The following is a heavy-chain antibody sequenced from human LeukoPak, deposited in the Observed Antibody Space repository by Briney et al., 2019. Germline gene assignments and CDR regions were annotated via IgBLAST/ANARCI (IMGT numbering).Heavy chain of an antibody. D-gene: IGHD6-19*01. Sequence: SETLSLTCTVSGGSISSSSYYWGWIRQPPGKGLEWIGSIYYSGSTYYNPSLKSRVTISVDTSKNQFSLKLSSVTAADTAVYYCARAVAGLLDYWGQGTLVTVSS. CDR2: IYYSGST. CDR3: ARAVAGLLDY. V-gene: IGHV4-39*07. CDR1: GGSISSSSYY. J-gene: IGHJ4*02.